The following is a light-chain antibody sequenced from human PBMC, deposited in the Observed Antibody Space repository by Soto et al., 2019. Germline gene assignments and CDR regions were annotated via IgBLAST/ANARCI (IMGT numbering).Light chain of an antibody. CDR2: QVS. J-gene: IGKJ1*01. Sequence: DIVMTQSPLSLSVTPGQPGSISCKSSQSLLHGDGTTRLYWYLQMPGQSPQLLISQVSNPFSGVPEGFNGRGSGKHCTLKISRVECEDVGVDYCVQRVQLPRTVGQGNNVEIQ. CDR3: VQRVQLPRT. V-gene: IGKV2D-29*02. CDR1: QSLLHGDGTTR.